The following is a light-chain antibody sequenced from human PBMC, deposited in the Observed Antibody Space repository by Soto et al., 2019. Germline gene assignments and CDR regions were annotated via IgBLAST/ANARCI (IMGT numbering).Light chain of an antibody. J-gene: IGKJ4*01. V-gene: IGKV3-15*01. CDR1: QSVGSN. CDR2: GAS. CDR3: QQYNVWPLT. Sequence: EIVMTQSAATLSVSPGERATLSCRPSQSVGSNLAWYQQKPGQAPRLLIYGASTRATGIPARFSGSGSGTEFTLTISGLQSEDFAVYYCQQYNVWPLTFGGGTKVEIE.